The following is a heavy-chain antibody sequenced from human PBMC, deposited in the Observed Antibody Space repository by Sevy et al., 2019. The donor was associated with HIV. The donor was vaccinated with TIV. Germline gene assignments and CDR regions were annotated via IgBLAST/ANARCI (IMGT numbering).Heavy chain of an antibody. V-gene: IGHV3-30*02. CDR3: VKEGGGEGGDH. J-gene: IGHJ4*02. Sequence: GGSLRLSCAASGFSHSRYGMHWVRQAPGKGLEWVAYIQYDGSNKDYADSVKGRLTISRDNSKNTLDLQMNSLRVEDTAVYYCVKEGGGEGGDHWGQGTLVTVSS. D-gene: IGHD2-21*01. CDR1: GFSHSRYG. CDR2: IQYDGSNK.